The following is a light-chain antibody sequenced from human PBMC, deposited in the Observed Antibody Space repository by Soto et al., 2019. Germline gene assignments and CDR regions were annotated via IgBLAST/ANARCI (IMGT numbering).Light chain of an antibody. V-gene: IGKV1-9*01. CDR2: DAS. CDR1: PGINTF. CDR3: QQVKSYPRT. J-gene: IGKJ4*01. Sequence: DIQMTQSPSTLYGSVGDRVTITCRATPGINTFLAWYQQKPGKAPKVLIYDASRLHSGVASRFSGSGSRTESTLTINSLQPEYFATYYCQQVKSYPRTFGGGTKVDIK.